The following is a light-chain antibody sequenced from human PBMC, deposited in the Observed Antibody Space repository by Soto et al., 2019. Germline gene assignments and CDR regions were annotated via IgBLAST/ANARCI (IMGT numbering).Light chain of an antibody. Sequence: VVTQSPATLSLSLGERATLSCRASHTIGTYLGWYQHKPGQAPTLLIYDTSNRAAGIPARFSGSGSETDFTLTISSLEPEDFAVYYCQQRANWPRTFGQGTKVEFK. J-gene: IGKJ1*01. V-gene: IGKV3-11*01. CDR2: DTS. CDR1: HTIGTY. CDR3: QQRANWPRT.